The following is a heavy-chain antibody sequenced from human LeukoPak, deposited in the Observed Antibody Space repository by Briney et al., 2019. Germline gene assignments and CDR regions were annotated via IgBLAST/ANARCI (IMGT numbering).Heavy chain of an antibody. CDR3: AKYGGDSGVAFDS. V-gene: IGHV3-7*01. Sequence: GGSLRLSCVASGFTFSNYYMSWVRQAPGKGLEYMGNIKEDGRAKNYVDSVKGRFTISRDNTKNSLYLQMSSLRAEDTAVYYCAKYGGDSGVAFDSWGQGTLVTVSS. CDR2: IKEDGRAK. D-gene: IGHD2-21*02. J-gene: IGHJ4*02. CDR1: GFTFSNYY.